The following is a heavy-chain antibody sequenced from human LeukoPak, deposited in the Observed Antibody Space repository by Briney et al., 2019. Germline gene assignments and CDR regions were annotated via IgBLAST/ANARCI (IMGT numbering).Heavy chain of an antibody. Sequence: SETLSLTCAVYGGPFDGYYWTLVRQTPGKGLEWIGEIGHDGGTNYNPSLRSRVTISIDTSKKQFSLKLSSVTAADTAVYYCARARATPGYMDVWGKGTTVTVSS. J-gene: IGHJ6*03. CDR2: IGHDGGT. D-gene: IGHD2-15*01. V-gene: IGHV4-34*01. CDR1: GGPFDGYY. CDR3: ARARATPGYMDV.